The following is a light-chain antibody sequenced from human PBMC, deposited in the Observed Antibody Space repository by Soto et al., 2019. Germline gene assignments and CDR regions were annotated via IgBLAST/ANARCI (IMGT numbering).Light chain of an antibody. Sequence: QSVLTQPASVSGSPGQSITISCIGTSSDIGTYNRVSWYQQPPGTAPKLIIYEVNNRLSGVPDRFSGSKSGNTASLIISGLQAEDEADYYCNSFTTSNTYVFGTGTKVTVL. CDR2: EVN. CDR3: NSFTTSNTYV. CDR1: SSDIGTYNR. V-gene: IGLV2-18*02. J-gene: IGLJ1*01.